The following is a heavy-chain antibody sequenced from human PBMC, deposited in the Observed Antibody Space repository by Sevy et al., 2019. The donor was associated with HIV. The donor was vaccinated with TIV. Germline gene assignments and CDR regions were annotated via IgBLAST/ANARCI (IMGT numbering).Heavy chain of an antibody. CDR1: GFTFDNYA. CDR3: AKAGGGWNYFDY. J-gene: IGHJ4*02. CDR2: VDNSGNNT. D-gene: IGHD6-19*01. V-gene: IGHV3-23*05. Sequence: GGSLRLSCAASGFTFDNYAMTWVRQTPGKGLDGVSTVDNSGNNTYNPDSVKGRFTISRDNSKNTLYLQMDSLRAEDTAIYYCAKAGGGWNYFDYSGQGTLVTVSS.